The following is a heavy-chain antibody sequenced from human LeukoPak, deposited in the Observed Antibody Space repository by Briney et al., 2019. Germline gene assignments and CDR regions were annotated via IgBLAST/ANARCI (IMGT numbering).Heavy chain of an antibody. CDR2: MNPNSGNT. D-gene: IGHD4-11*01. CDR3: ARDMGPRDTVTPYMDV. CDR1: GYTFTSYD. V-gene: IGHV1-8*01. J-gene: IGHJ6*03. Sequence: ASVKVSCKASGYTFTSYDINWVRQATGQGLEWMGWMNPNSGNTGYAQKFQGRVTMTRNTSISTAYMELSSLRSEDTAVYYCARDMGPRDTVTPYMDVWGKGTTVTVSS.